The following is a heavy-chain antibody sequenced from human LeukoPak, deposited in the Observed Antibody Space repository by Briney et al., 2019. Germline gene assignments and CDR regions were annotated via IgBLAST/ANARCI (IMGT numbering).Heavy chain of an antibody. Sequence: GGSLRLSCAASGFTFSSYAMSWVRQAPGKGLEWVSTISGSGSDTYCADSVKGRFTISRDNSKNTLYLQMNSLRAEDRALYYCARENVLLWFGELDYWGQGTLVTVSS. CDR2: ISGSGSDT. V-gene: IGHV3-23*01. J-gene: IGHJ4*02. D-gene: IGHD3-10*01. CDR3: ARENVLLWFGELDY. CDR1: GFTFSSYA.